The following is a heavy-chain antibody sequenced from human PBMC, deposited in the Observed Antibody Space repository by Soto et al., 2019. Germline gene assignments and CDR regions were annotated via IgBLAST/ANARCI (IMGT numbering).Heavy chain of an antibody. CDR2: ITGSGGTT. V-gene: IGHV3-23*01. CDR3: AKEYTSTTRGAFDI. CDR1: GFTFNNYA. D-gene: IGHD6-13*01. J-gene: IGHJ3*02. Sequence: GGSLRLSCAASGFTFNNYAMNWVRQAPGKGLEWVSGITGSGGTTFYADSVKGRFTISRDSSKNSVSLQMSGLRAKDTAVYYCAKEYTSTTRGAFDIWGQGTMVTVSS.